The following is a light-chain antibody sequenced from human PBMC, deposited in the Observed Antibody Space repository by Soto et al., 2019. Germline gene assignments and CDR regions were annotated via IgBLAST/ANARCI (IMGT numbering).Light chain of an antibody. V-gene: IGKV1-39*01. J-gene: IGKJ1*01. CDR3: QQANSFPQTWT. Sequence: DIQMTQSPSSLSASLGYRFTITCRASQSISSYLNWYQQKPGKAPKLLIYAASSLQSGVPSRFSGSGSGTDFTLTISSLQPEDFATYYCQQANSFPQTWTFGQGTKVDIK. CDR1: QSISSY. CDR2: AAS.